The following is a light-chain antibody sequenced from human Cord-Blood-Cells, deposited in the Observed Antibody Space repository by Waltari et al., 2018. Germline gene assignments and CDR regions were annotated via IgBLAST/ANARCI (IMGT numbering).Light chain of an antibody. CDR2: AAS. CDR3: QQSYSTPLT. V-gene: IGKV1-39*01. CDR1: QTISSY. J-gene: IGKJ4*01. Sequence: DIQMTQSPSSLSASVGDRVNITCRASQTISSYLNWYQQKPGKAPKLLIYAASSLQSGVPSRFSGSGSVTDFTLTISSLQPEDFATYYCQQSYSTPLTFGGGTKVEIK.